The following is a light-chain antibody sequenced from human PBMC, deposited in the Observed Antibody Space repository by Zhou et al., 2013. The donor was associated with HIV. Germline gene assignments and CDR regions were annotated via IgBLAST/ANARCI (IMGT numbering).Light chain of an antibody. CDR1: QSVRTY. J-gene: IGKJ1*01. V-gene: IGKV3-11*01. CDR3: QQRSNWPSWT. CDR2: DAS. Sequence: EIVLTQSPATLSLSPGERATLSCRASQSVRTYLAWYRQRPGQAPRLLIYDASNRATGIPARFSGSGSGTDFTLTISSLEPEDFAVYYCQQRSNWPSWTFGQGTKVEIK.